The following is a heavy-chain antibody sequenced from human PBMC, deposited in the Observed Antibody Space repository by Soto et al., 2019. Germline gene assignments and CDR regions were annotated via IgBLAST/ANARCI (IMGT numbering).Heavy chain of an antibody. V-gene: IGHV3-74*01. CDR1: GFTFSTYW. Sequence: EVHLVESGGGLVQPGGSLRLSCAASGFTFSTYWMHWVRQAPEKGLLWVSHINGDGSYTDFADSVKGRFTISRDNAKNTVYLQMQSLRVEDTAVYFCVRTWHGFDIWGLGTMVTVSS. CDR2: INGDGSYT. CDR3: VRTWHGFDI. J-gene: IGHJ3*02.